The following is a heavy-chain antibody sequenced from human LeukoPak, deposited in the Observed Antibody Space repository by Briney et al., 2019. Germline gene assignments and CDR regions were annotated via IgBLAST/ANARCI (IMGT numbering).Heavy chain of an antibody. Sequence: GGSLRLSCAASGFTFSSYSMNWVRQAPGKGLEWVSSISSSSSYIYYADSVKGRFTISRDNAKNSLYLQMNSLRAEDTAVYYCARDSGSGSYSETLDYWGQGTLVTVSS. CDR2: ISSSSSYI. CDR1: GFTFSSYS. CDR3: ARDSGSGSYSETLDY. J-gene: IGHJ4*02. D-gene: IGHD3-10*01. V-gene: IGHV3-21*01.